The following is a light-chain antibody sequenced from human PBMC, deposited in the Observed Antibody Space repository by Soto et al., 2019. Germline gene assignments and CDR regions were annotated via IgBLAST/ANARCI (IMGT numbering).Light chain of an antibody. Sequence: EIVMTQSPATLSVSPGERVRLSCRASQSVSSNLAWYQQKPGQAPRLLIYGAFTRATGIPARFSGSGSGTDFTLTISRLEPEDFAVYYCQQYGSSPRTFGQGTKVDIK. CDR1: QSVSSN. J-gene: IGKJ1*01. CDR2: GAF. CDR3: QQYGSSPRT. V-gene: IGKV3-15*01.